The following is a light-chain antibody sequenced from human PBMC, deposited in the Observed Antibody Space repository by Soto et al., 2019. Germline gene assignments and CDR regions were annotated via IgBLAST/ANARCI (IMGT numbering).Light chain of an antibody. Sequence: EIVLTQSPGTLSLSPGERATLSCRASQSVNNNYLAWYQQKHGQAPRVXIYGASSRATGVPDRISGSGSGTEFALTINRLEAEDFEVYYCQQYASSPWTFGQGTKVDIK. J-gene: IGKJ1*01. CDR1: QSVNNNY. CDR2: GAS. V-gene: IGKV3-20*01. CDR3: QQYASSPWT.